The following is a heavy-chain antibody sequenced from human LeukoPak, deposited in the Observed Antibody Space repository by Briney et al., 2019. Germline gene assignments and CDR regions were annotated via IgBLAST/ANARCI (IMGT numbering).Heavy chain of an antibody. V-gene: IGHV4-59*12. CDR3: ARGGREYYDSSGGLRY. CDR1: GGSISSYY. D-gene: IGHD3-22*01. CDR2: IYYSGST. Sequence: SETLSLTCTVSGGSISSYYWSWIRQPPGKGLEWIGYIYYSGSTNYNPSLKSRVTISVDTSKNQFSLKLSSVTAADTAVYYCARGGREYYDSSGGLRYWGQGTLVTVSS. J-gene: IGHJ4*02.